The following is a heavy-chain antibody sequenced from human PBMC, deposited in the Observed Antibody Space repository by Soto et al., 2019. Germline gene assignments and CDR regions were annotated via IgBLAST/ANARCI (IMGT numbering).Heavy chain of an antibody. J-gene: IGHJ6*02. V-gene: IGHV4-31*03. D-gene: IGHD2-21*01. CDR3: AASCVGCGGFNYYGMDV. CDR2: IYYSGTT. Sequence: QVQLQESGPGLVKPSQTLSLTCSVSGASISSGGYYWNWIRKHPGKGLEWIGYIYYSGTTYYNPSLKSRVTLSVDTSKNQFSLKLSSVTASVSAVYYCAASCVGCGGFNYYGMDVWGQGTTVTVSS. CDR1: GASISSGGYY.